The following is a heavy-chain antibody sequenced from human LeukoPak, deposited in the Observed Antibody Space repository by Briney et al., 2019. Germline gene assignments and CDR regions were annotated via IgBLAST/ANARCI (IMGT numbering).Heavy chain of an antibody. CDR1: GYTLTELS. CDR3: ATGRWSSGSYYPWFDP. CDR2: FDPEDGET. Sequence: GASVKVSCKVSGYTLTELSMHWVRQAPGKGLGWMGGFDPEDGETIYAQKFQGRVTMTEDTSTDTAYMELSSLRSEDTAVYYCATGRWSSGSYYPWFDPWGQGTLVTVSS. D-gene: IGHD1-26*01. J-gene: IGHJ5*02. V-gene: IGHV1-24*01.